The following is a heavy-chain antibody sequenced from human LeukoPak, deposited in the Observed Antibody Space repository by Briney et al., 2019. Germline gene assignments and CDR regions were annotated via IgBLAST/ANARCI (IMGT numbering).Heavy chain of an antibody. V-gene: IGHV4-34*01. CDR2: INHSGST. D-gene: IGHD3-22*01. CDR3: ARRPRMYYYDSSGYYLKAENNWFDP. Sequence: SETLSLTCAVYGGSFSGYYWSWIRQPPGRGLEWIGEINHSGSTNYNPSLKSRVTISVDTSKNQFSLKLSSVTAADTAVYYCARRPRMYYYDSSGYYLKAENNWFDPWGQGTLVTVSS. J-gene: IGHJ5*02. CDR1: GGSFSGYY.